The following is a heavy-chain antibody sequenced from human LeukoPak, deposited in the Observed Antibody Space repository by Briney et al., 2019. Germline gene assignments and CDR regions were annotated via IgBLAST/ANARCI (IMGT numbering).Heavy chain of an antibody. CDR2: MYYSGSS. J-gene: IGHJ4*02. D-gene: IGHD4-23*01. Sequence: PSETLSLTCTVSGGSISGYYWNCIRQTPRKGLEWIGYMYYSGSSTYNPSLKSRVSISVDTSKNRFSLKLNSVTAADTAIYYCARDSGDYGGNPYYFDYWGPGTLVTVSS. V-gene: IGHV4-59*01. CDR3: ARDSGDYGGNPYYFDY. CDR1: GGSISGYY.